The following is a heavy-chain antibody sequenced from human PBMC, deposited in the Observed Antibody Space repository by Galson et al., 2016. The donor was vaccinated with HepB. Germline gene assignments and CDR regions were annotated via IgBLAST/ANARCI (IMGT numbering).Heavy chain of an antibody. Sequence: QSGAEVKKPGESLKISCKGSGYSFTSYWIGWMRQMPGKGLEWMGIIYPGDSDTVYSPSFQGQVTISADKSISTAYLQWSSLKASDTAMYYCANAAIFGVFTHSDWFDSWGQGTLVNVSS. CDR2: IYPGDSDT. CDR3: ANAAIFGVFTHSDWFDS. J-gene: IGHJ5*01. V-gene: IGHV5-51*01. D-gene: IGHD3-3*01. CDR1: GYSFTSYW.